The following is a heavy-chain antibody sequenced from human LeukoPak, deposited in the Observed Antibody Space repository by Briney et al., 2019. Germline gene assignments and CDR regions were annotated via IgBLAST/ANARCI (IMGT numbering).Heavy chain of an antibody. CDR3: TRGDYDSSQTTYYYYGMDV. CDR1: GLTFGDYA. J-gene: IGHJ6*02. D-gene: IGHD3-22*01. V-gene: IGHV3-49*04. CDR2: IRSKAYGGTT. Sequence: PGGSLRLSCTASGLTFGDYAMSWVRQAPGKGLEWVGFIRSKAYGGTTEYAASVKGRFTISRDDSKSIAYLQMNSLKTEDTAVYYCTRGDYDSSQTTYYYYGMDVWGQGTTVTVSS.